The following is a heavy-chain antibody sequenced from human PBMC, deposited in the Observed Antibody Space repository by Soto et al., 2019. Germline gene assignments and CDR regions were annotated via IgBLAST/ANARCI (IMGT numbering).Heavy chain of an antibody. CDR3: ARDARGDEAPMDY. D-gene: IGHD3-10*01. Sequence: QVQLVQSGAEVKKPGASVKVSCKASGYTFTGYYMHWVRQAPGQGLEWMGWINPNSGGTNYAQKFQGWVTMTRDTSNSTAYMELSRLRSDGTAVYYCARDARGDEAPMDYWGQGTLVTVSS. J-gene: IGHJ4*02. V-gene: IGHV1-2*04. CDR2: INPNSGGT. CDR1: GYTFTGYY.